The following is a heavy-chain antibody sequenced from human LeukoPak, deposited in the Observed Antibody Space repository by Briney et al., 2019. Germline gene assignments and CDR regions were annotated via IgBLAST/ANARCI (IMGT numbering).Heavy chain of an antibody. J-gene: IGHJ4*02. V-gene: IGHV3-30*18. Sequence: GGSLRLSCAASGFTFSSYGMHWVRQAPGKGLEWVAVISYDGSNKYYADSVKGRFTISRDNSKNTLYLQMNSLRAEDTAVYYCAKALDSGSYPNFDYWGQGTLVTVSS. CDR3: AKALDSGSYPNFDY. CDR1: GFTFSSYG. D-gene: IGHD1-26*01. CDR2: ISYDGSNK.